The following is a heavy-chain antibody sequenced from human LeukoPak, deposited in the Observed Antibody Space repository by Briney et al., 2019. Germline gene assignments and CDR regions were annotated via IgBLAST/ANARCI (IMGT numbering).Heavy chain of an antibody. D-gene: IGHD3-16*01. CDR2: IWYDGSNK. V-gene: IGHV3-33*01. CDR1: GFTFSSYG. CDR3: ARSSGYYVWGILSMDV. J-gene: IGHJ6*02. Sequence: GGSLRLSCAASGFTFSSYGMHWVRQAPGKGLEWVAVIWYDGSNKYYADSVKGRFTISRDNSKNTLYLQMNSLRAEDTAVYYCARSSGYYVWGILSMDVWGQGTTVTVSS.